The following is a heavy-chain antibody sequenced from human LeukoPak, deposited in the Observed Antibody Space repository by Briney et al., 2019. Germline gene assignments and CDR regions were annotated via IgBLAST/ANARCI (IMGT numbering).Heavy chain of an antibody. J-gene: IGHJ4*02. Sequence: GGSLRLSCAASGFTFSSYAMSWVRQAPGKGLEWVSAISGSGGSTYYADSVKGRFTIPRDNSKNTLYLQMNSLRAEGTAVYYCAKDLEGSESWYFDYWGQGTLVTVSS. D-gene: IGHD1-1*01. V-gene: IGHV3-23*01. CDR3: AKDLEGSESWYFDY. CDR2: ISGSGGST. CDR1: GFTFSSYA.